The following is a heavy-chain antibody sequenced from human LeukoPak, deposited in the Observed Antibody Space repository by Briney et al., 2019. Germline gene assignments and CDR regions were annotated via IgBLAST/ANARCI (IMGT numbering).Heavy chain of an antibody. D-gene: IGHD3-10*01. J-gene: IGHJ6*02. V-gene: IGHV3-23*01. CDR2: ISGSGGST. Sequence: GGSLRLSCAASGFTFSSYAMSWVRQAPGKGLEWVSAISGSGGSTYYADSVKGRFTISRDNSKSTLYLQMNSLRAEDTAVYYCAISITMVRGVISYGMDVWGQGTTVTVSS. CDR3: AISITMVRGVISYGMDV. CDR1: GFTFSSYA.